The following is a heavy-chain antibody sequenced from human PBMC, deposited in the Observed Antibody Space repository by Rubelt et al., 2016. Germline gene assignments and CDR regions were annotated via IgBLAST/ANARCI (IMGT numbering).Heavy chain of an antibody. CDR2: ISAYNGNQ. CDR1: GYTFTSYG. D-gene: IGHD6-19*01. V-gene: IGHV1-18*01. Sequence: VQLVQSGAEVKKPGASVKVSCKASGYTFTSYGISWVRQAPGQGLEWMGWISAYNGNQNYAQKLQGRVTRTTDTSTSKAYMELRSLRSDETAVYYCARCRRAGGAVAGTWDYWGQGTLVTVSS. CDR3: ARCRRAGGAVAGTWDY. J-gene: IGHJ4*02.